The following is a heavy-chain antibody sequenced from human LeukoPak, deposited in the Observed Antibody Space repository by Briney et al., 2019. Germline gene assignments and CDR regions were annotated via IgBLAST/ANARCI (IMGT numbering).Heavy chain of an antibody. D-gene: IGHD2-21*01. CDR3: ASSLAYCGGDCFWAFDI. CDR1: GGSINNGGYY. Sequence: SQTLSLTCTVTGGSINNGGYYWSWIRQHPGKGLEWIGYIYYSGSTNYNPSLKSRVTISVDTSKNQFSLKLSSVTAADTAVYYCASSLAYCGGDCFWAFDIWGQGTMVTVSS. CDR2: IYYSGST. V-gene: IGHV4-31*03. J-gene: IGHJ3*02.